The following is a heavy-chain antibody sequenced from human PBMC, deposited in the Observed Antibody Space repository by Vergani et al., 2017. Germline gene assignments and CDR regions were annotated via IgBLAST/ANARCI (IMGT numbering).Heavy chain of an antibody. Sequence: QVQLVESGGGVVQPGRSLRLSCAASGFTFSSYGMHWVRQAPGKGLEWVAVISYDGNKKNYADSVKGRFTISRDNSKNTLYLEMNALRAEDTAVYYCAGDFLRRVTTLDYYYMGVWGKGTTVTVSS. D-gene: IGHD1-1*01. CDR2: ISYDGNKK. CDR1: GFTFSSYG. J-gene: IGHJ6*03. V-gene: IGHV3-33*05. CDR3: AGDFLRRVTTLDYYYMGV.